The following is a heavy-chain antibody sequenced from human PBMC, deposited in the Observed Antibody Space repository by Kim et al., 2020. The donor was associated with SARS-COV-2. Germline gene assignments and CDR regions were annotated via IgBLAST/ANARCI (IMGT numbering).Heavy chain of an antibody. D-gene: IGHD3-10*01. CDR2: ITGNSDTV. CDR3: SRDYYGSVDL. J-gene: IGHJ5*02. CDR1: GFTFSIYT. Sequence: GGSLRLSCEASGFTFSIYTMTWFRQAPGKGLEWLACITGNSDTVYYADSVKGRSTISRGNAMNSLYLQMNSLRDEDTAVYYCSRDYYGSVDLWGQGTLVTVSS. V-gene: IGHV3-48*02.